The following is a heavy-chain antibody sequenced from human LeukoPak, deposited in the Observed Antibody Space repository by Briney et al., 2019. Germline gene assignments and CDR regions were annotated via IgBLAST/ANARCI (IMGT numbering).Heavy chain of an antibody. CDR1: GFTFDDYA. J-gene: IGHJ3*02. CDR3: AKETYCGGDCYSNAFDI. Sequence: GRSLRLSCAASGFTFDDYAMHWVRQAPGKGLEWVSGISWNSGSIGYADSVKGRFTISRDNAKNSLYLQMNSLRAEDTALYYCAKETYCGGDCYSNAFDIWGQGTMVTVSS. V-gene: IGHV3-9*01. CDR2: ISWNSGSI. D-gene: IGHD2-21*02.